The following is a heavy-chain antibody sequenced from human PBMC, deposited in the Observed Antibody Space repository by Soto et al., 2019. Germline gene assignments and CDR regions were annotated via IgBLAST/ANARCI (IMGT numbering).Heavy chain of an antibody. V-gene: IGHV3-74*01. CDR2: ISDYGRV. D-gene: IGHD3-10*01. J-gene: IGHJ4*02. CDR1: GFTFRNYW. Sequence: EVQLVESGGGLVQPGGSLRLSCAASGFTFRNYWMHWVRQAPGKGLVWVSRISDYGRVNYADSVRGRFTISRDDAESELHFQMKNLRAEDTAVYYCARGGVEPFDYWGQGVLVTVSS. CDR3: ARGGVEPFDY.